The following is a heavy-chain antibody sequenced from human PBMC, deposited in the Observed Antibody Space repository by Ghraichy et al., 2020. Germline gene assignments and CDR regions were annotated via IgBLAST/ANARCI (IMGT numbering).Heavy chain of an antibody. Sequence: SETLSLTCTVSGGSISSYYWSWIRQPPGKGLEWIGYIYYSGSTNYNPSLKSRVTISVDTSKNQFSLKLSSVTAADTAVYYCARQGYYDFWSGYYPYNWFDPWGQGTLVTVSS. CDR3: ARQGYYDFWSGYYPYNWFDP. J-gene: IGHJ5*02. D-gene: IGHD3-3*01. CDR1: GGSISSYY. V-gene: IGHV4-59*08. CDR2: IYYSGST.